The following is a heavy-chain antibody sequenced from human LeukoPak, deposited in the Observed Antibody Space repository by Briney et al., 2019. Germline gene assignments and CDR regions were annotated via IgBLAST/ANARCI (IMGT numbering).Heavy chain of an antibody. J-gene: IGHJ5*02. V-gene: IGHV4-38-2*01. D-gene: IGHD3-3*01. CDR2: IFHTRTT. CDR1: GYSISTGYY. Sequence: PSETLSLTCAVPGYSISTGYYWGWIRQPPGKGLEWIGTIFHTRTTDYNPSLKSRVTITVDTAKTQSSLKLTSMPAADTAVYYWARQNPPPVVFGVVRGWFDPWGQGTLVSVSS. CDR3: ARQNPPPVVFGVVRGWFDP.